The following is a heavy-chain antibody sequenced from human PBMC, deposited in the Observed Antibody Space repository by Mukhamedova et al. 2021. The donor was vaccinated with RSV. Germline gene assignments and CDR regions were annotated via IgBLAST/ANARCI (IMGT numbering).Heavy chain of an antibody. Sequence: HGGSTYYNPSLKSRVTXSVDTSKNQFSXKLSSVTAADTAVYYCARDPYYDFWSGYYECQRMAGFDYLGQGTLFTVSS. V-gene: IGHV4-30-2*04. J-gene: IGHJ4*02. CDR2: HGGST. D-gene: IGHD3-3*01. CDR3: ARDPYYDFWSGYYECQRMAGFDY.